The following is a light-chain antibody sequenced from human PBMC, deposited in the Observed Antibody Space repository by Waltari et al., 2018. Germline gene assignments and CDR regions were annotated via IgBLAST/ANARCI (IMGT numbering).Light chain of an antibody. V-gene: IGKV3-20*01. CDR2: GAS. CDR1: QSVSSSY. J-gene: IGKJ4*01. Sequence: EIVLTQSPGTLSWSPGERATLSCRASQSVSSSYLAVDKQKPGQAPRPLIYGASSRATGIPDRFSGSGSGTDFTLTISKLEPEDFAVYYCQQYGSAPLTFGGGTKVEIK. CDR3: QQYGSAPLT.